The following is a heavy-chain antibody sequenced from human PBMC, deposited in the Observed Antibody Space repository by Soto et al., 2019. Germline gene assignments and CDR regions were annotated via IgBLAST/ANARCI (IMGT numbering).Heavy chain of an antibody. V-gene: IGHV4-31*03. D-gene: IGHD2-15*01. J-gene: IGHJ1*01. Sequence: SETLSLTCTVSGASISSVDYYWNWIRQHPGKGLEWIGNIYHRGTTYYNPSLKSRVSLSVDTSNNQFSLRLTSVTAADTAVYFCARHVESTAATDSWGQGTLVTVSS. CDR2: IYHRGTT. CDR3: ARHVESTAATDS. CDR1: GASISSVDYY.